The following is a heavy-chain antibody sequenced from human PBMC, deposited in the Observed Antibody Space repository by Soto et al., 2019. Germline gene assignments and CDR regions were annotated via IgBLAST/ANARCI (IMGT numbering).Heavy chain of an antibody. J-gene: IGHJ6*02. D-gene: IGHD3-10*01. CDR3: ATLLWFGELSGYYYGMDV. Sequence: QVQLVESGGGLVKPGGSLRLSCAASGFTFSDYYMSWIRQAPGKGLEWVSYISSSGSTIYYADSVKGRFTISRDNAKNSLYLKMNSLRAEDTAVYYCATLLWFGELSGYYYGMDVWGQGTTVTVSS. CDR2: ISSSGSTI. CDR1: GFTFSDYY. V-gene: IGHV3-11*01.